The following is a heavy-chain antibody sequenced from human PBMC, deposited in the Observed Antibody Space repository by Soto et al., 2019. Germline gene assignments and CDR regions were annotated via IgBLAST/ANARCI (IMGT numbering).Heavy chain of an antibody. D-gene: IGHD3-10*01. CDR1: GCLISSCPYF. J-gene: IGHJ5*02. Sequence: SETLSLTCTGSGCLISSCPYFWGWIRLPPGKGLEWIGFIYYSGSAYYNPSLKSQVTLSIDTSKNQFSLKLSSVPAADTAVYYCARGPTRYYYGSGRWNWFDPSGQGTLVTVSS. CDR3: ARGPTRYYYGSGRWNWFDP. V-gene: IGHV4-39*07. CDR2: IYYSGSA.